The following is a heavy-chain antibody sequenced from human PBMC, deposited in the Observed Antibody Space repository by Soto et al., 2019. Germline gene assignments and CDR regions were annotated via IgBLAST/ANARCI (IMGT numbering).Heavy chain of an antibody. CDR2: MNPNSGNT. V-gene: IGHV1-8*01. CDR3: ARCQLDITTEQHYYYYYYMDV. Sequence: ASVKVSCKASGYTFTSYDINWVRQATGQGLEWMGWMNPNSGNTGYAQKFQGRVTMTRNTSISTAYMELSSLRSEDTAVYYCARCQLDITTEQHYYYYYYMDVWGKGTTVTVSS. CDR1: GYTFTSYD. D-gene: IGHD4-17*01. J-gene: IGHJ6*03.